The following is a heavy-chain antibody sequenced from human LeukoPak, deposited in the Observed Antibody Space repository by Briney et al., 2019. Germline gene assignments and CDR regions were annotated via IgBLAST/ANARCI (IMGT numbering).Heavy chain of an antibody. CDR2: IYSGGST. V-gene: IGHV3-53*01. CDR1: GFTVSSNY. D-gene: IGHD5-24*01. J-gene: IGHJ4*02. Sequence: GSLRLSCAASGFTVSSNYMSWVRQAPGKGLEWVSVIYSGGSTYYADSVKGRFTISRDNSKNTLYLQMNSLRAEDTAVYYCARGVTMATITPLLCWGQGTLVTVSS. CDR3: ARGVTMATITPLLC.